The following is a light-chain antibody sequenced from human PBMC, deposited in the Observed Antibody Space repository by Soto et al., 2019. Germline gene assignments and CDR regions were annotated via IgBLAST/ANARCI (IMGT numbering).Light chain of an antibody. CDR2: GAS. V-gene: IGKV3-20*01. Sequence: EIVLTQSPGTLSLSPGERATLSCRASQSVSSSYLAWYQQKPGQAPRLLIYGASSRASGIPDRFSGSGSGTDFTLTISRLEPEAFAVYYCQQYGSSRTFGQGTKVAIK. J-gene: IGKJ1*01. CDR1: QSVSSSY. CDR3: QQYGSSRT.